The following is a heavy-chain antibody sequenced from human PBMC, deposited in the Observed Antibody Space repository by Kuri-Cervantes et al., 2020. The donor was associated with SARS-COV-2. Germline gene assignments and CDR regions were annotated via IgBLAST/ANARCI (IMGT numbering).Heavy chain of an antibody. CDR1: GYTFTSYY. Sequence: ASVKVSCKAPGYTFTSYYMHWVRQAPGQGLEWMGIINPSGGSTSYAQKFQGRVTMTRDTSTSTAYMELRSLRSDDTAVYYCARSYYDFWSGYKRTYYYYYYMDVWGKGTTVTVSS. CDR2: INPSGGST. J-gene: IGHJ6*03. V-gene: IGHV1-46*01. CDR3: ARSYYDFWSGYKRTYYYYYYMDV. D-gene: IGHD3-3*01.